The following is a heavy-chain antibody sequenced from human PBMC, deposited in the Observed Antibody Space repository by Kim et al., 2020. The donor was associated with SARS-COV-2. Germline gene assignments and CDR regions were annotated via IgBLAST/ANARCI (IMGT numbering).Heavy chain of an antibody. Sequence: GGPLRLSCAASGFTLSGNAMSWVRQAPGKGLEWVSTISGSGDNTYYADFVKGRFTISRDNSRNTLYLQMNSLRAEDTALYYCATDPCSGGICYSGNLEYWGQGTLVTVSS. D-gene: IGHD2-15*01. V-gene: IGHV3-23*01. CDR1: GFTLSGNA. CDR2: ISGSGDNT. CDR3: ATDPCSGGICYSGNLEY. J-gene: IGHJ4*02.